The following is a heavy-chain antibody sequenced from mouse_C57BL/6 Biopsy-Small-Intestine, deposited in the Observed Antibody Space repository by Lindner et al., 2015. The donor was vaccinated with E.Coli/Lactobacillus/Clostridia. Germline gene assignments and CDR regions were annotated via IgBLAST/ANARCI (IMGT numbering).Heavy chain of an antibody. D-gene: IGHD2-2*01. J-gene: IGHJ2*01. CDR2: ISSGSSTI. Sequence: VQLQESGGGLVKPGGSLKLSCAASGFTFSDYGMHWVRQAPEKGLEWVAYISSGSSTIYYADTVKGRFTISRDNAKNTLFLQMTSLRSEDTAMYYCARKRYYGYDLFDYWGQGTTLTVSS. V-gene: IGHV5-17*01. CDR1: GFTFSDYG. CDR3: ARKRYYGYDLFDY.